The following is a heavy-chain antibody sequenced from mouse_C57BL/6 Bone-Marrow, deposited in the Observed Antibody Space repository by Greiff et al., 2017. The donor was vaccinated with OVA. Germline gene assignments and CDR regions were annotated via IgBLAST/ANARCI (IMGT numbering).Heavy chain of an antibody. V-gene: IGHV10-1*01. CDR3: VRPDWDPSWFAY. CDR2: IRSKSNNYAT. Sequence: EVMLVESGGGLVQPKGSLKLSCAASGFSFNTYAMNWVRQAPGKGLEWVARIRSKSNNYATYYADSVKDRFTISRDDSESMLYLQMNNLKTEDTAMYYCVRPDWDPSWFAYWGQGTLVTVSA. CDR1: GFSFNTYA. D-gene: IGHD4-1*01. J-gene: IGHJ3*01.